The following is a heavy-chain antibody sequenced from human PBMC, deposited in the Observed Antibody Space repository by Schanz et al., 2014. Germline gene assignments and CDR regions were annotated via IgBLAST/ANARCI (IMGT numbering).Heavy chain of an antibody. D-gene: IGHD3-9*01. CDR1: GFIFSSYG. CDR3: ARDSGPYYDKSMDV. V-gene: IGHV3-33*01. Sequence: VHLVESGGGLVKRGGSLRLSCAASGFIFSSYGLHWVRQAPGKGLEWVAFIWYDGSNKYYADSVKGRFTISRDSPKNTLYLQMNSLRAEDTALYYCARDSGPYYDKSMDVWGQGTTVAVSS. CDR2: IWYDGSNK. J-gene: IGHJ6*02.